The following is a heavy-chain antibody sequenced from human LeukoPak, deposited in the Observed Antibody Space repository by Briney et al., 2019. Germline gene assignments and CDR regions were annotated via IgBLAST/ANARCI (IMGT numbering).Heavy chain of an antibody. CDR3: AKVDENYDILTGYYTRKGYYYYMDV. CDR2: ISGSGGST. J-gene: IGHJ6*03. Sequence: PGGSLRLSCAASGFTFSSYAMSWVRQAPGKGLEWVSAISGSGGSTYYADSVKGRFTISRDNSKNTLYLQMNSLRAEDTAVYYYAKVDENYDILTGYYTRKGYYYYMDVWGKGTTVTISS. V-gene: IGHV3-23*01. CDR1: GFTFSSYA. D-gene: IGHD3-9*01.